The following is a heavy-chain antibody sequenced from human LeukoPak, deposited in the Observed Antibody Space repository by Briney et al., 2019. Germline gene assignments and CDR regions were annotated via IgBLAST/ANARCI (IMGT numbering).Heavy chain of an antibody. J-gene: IGHJ3*02. CDR3: AKHTIFGVVTYAFHI. CDR2: FDPEDGET. D-gene: IGHD3-3*01. Sequence: ASVKVSCKVSGYTGIELSMHWVRQAPGKGLEWMGGFDPEDGETIYAQKFQGRVTMTEDTSTDTAYMELSSLTSEDTAVYYCAKHTIFGVVTYAFHIWGRGTLVTVSS. V-gene: IGHV1-24*01. CDR1: GYTGIELS.